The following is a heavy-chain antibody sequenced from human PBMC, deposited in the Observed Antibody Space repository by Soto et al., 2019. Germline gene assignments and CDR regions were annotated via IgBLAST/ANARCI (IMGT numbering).Heavy chain of an antibody. CDR1: GGSISSGGYY. CDR2: IYYSGST. Sequence: QVQLQESGPGLVKPSQTLSLTCTVSGGSISSGGYYWSWIRQHPGKGLEWIGYIYYSGSTYYNPSLRSRVTISVDTSKNQFSLKLSSVTAADTAVYYCARDRAGALYFDYWGQGTLVTVSS. D-gene: IGHD6-13*01. V-gene: IGHV4-31*03. J-gene: IGHJ4*02. CDR3: ARDRAGALYFDY.